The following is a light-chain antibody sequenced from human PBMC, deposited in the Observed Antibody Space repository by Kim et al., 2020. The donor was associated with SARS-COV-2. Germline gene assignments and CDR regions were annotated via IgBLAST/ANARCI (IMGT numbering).Light chain of an antibody. CDR3: QQYYSIPLT. J-gene: IGKJ1*01. CDR1: QSVLYSSTNKNS. V-gene: IGKV4-1*01. CDR2: WAS. Sequence: DIVMTQSPDSLPVSLGETATINCKSSQSVLYSSTNKNSLDWYQQKPGQPPKLLIYWASTRESGVPDRFSGSGSGTDFTLTITSLQAEDVAVYYCQQYYSIPLTFGQGTKVDIK.